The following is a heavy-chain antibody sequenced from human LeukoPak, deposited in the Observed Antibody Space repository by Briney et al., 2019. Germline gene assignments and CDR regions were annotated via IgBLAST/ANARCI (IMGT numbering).Heavy chain of an antibody. Sequence: ASVKVSCKASGYTFITYGIDWVRLAPGQGLEWRGWISPYNDNTIYARKFQGRVTVTADTSTNTAYMELRSLTSDDTAIYFCAREPQSEGGFDVWGEGTTVTVSS. CDR1: GYTFITYG. CDR3: AREPQSEGGFDV. V-gene: IGHV1-18*04. CDR2: ISPYNDNT. J-gene: IGHJ6*04.